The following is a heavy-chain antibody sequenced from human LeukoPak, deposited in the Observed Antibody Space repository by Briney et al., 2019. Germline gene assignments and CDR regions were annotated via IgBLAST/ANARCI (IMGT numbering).Heavy chain of an antibody. CDR3: ARGPYQRVDY. D-gene: IGHD2-2*01. CDR1: GFTFSSYA. V-gene: IGHV3-23*01. CDR2: ISGSDGST. Sequence: PGGSLRLSCAASGFTFSSYAMSWVRQAPGKGLEWVSAISGSDGSTYYAGSVKGRFTISRDNSKNTLYLQMSSLRAEDSAVYYCARGPYQRVDYWGQGTLVTVPS. J-gene: IGHJ4*02.